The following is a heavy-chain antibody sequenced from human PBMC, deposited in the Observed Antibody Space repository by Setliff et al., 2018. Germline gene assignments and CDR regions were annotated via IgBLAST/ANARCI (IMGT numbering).Heavy chain of an antibody. Sequence: PGGSLRLSCAASRFTVSNYAMRWVRKAPGKGMEWVSAISASGRTTYSAASVKGRFTISRDNSKNTLSLQMNSLRAEDTPVYYCAKDVSPPGTNGWHPDVLDIWGQGTMVTVSS. CDR1: RFTVSNYA. CDR3: AKDVSPPGTNGWHPDVLDI. CDR2: ISASGRTT. V-gene: IGHV3-23*01. J-gene: IGHJ3*02. D-gene: IGHD6-19*01.